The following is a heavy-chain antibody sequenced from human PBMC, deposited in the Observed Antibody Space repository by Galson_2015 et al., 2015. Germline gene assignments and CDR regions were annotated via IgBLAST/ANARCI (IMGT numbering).Heavy chain of an antibody. Sequence: SVKVSCKASGYTFTSHYMHWVRQAPGQGLEWMGIINPSGGNTRYAQKFQGRVTMTRDTSTSTVYMELSSLRSEDTAVYYCARNYCSGGFCYYDYWGQGTLVTVSS. CDR3: ARNYCSGGFCYYDY. D-gene: IGHD2-15*01. CDR2: INPSGGNT. V-gene: IGHV1-46*01. CDR1: GYTFTSHY. J-gene: IGHJ4*02.